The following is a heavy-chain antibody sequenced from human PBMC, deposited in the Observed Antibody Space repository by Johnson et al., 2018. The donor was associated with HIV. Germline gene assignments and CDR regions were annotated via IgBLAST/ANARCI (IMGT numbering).Heavy chain of an antibody. D-gene: IGHD3-22*01. V-gene: IGHV3-48*04. J-gene: IGHJ3*02. Sequence: VQLVESGGGVVQPGRSLRLSCAASGFTFSSYAMSWVRQAPGKGLEWVSYISSSGSTKYYTDSLKGRLTISRDNAKNSLYLQMNSLRAEDTAVYYCAKGVSIVVIKDLSGAFDIWGQGTMVTVSS. CDR3: AKGVSIVVIKDLSGAFDI. CDR2: ISSSGSTK. CDR1: GFTFSSYA.